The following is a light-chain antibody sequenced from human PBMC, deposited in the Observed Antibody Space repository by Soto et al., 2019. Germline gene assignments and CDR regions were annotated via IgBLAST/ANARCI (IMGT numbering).Light chain of an antibody. V-gene: IGKV3-11*01. CDR1: QSVSSY. J-gene: IGKJ1*01. CDR2: DAS. CDR3: LQDHDDSWT. Sequence: EIMMTQSPATLSLSPGERATLSCRASQSVSSYLAWYQQEPGQAPRLLIYDASNRATGIPARFSGSGSGTEFTLTVSSLQPEDFATYYCLQDHDDSWTFGQGTKVDIK.